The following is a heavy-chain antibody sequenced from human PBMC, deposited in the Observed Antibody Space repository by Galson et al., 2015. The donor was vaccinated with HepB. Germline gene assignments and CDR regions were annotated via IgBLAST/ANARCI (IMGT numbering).Heavy chain of an antibody. CDR1: GFTFSDYY. J-gene: IGHJ4*02. CDR3: AREGYSGYGRGGYFDY. V-gene: IGHV3-11*06. Sequence: SLRLSCAASGFTFSDYYMSWIRQAPGKGLEWVSYISSSSSYTNYADSVKGRFTISRDNAKNSLYLQMNSLRAEDTAVYYCAREGYSGYGRGGYFDYWGQGTLVTVSS. D-gene: IGHD5-12*01. CDR2: ISSSSSYT.